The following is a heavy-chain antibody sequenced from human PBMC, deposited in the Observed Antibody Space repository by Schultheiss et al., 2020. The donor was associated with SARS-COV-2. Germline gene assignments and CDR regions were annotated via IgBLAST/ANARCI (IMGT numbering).Heavy chain of an antibody. CDR3: TTSRWGGYYFDY. J-gene: IGHJ4*02. Sequence: GGSLRLSCTASGFTFGDYAMHWVRQAPGKGLEWVGRIKSKTDGGTTDYAAPVKGRFTISRDDSKNTLYLQMNSLKTEDTAVYYCTTSRWGGYYFDYWGQGTLVTVSS. CDR1: GFTFGDYA. CDR2: IKSKTDGGTT. V-gene: IGHV3-15*01. D-gene: IGHD6-19*01.